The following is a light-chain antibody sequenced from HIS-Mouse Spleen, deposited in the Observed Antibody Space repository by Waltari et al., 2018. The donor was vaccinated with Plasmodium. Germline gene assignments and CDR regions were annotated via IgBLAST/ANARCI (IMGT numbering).Light chain of an antibody. J-gene: IGKJ3*01. CDR1: QSVSSN. Sequence: DIVMTQSPATLSVSPGERATLSCRASQSVSSNLAWYQQKPGQAPRLPIDGASTRATGIPARFSGSGSGTEFTLTISSLQSEDFAVYYCQQYNNWSFTFGPGTKVDIK. V-gene: IGKV3-15*01. CDR3: QQYNNWSFT. CDR2: GAS.